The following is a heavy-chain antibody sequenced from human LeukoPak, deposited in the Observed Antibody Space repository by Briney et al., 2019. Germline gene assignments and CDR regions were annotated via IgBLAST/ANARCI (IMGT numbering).Heavy chain of an antibody. CDR3: AHRPDSSGWYWGDAFDI. D-gene: IGHD6-19*01. Sequence: SGPTLVKPTQTLTLTCSLSGFSLSTPGVGVGWIRQPPGKALEWLAVISWDDDKNYSPSLKRRLTITKDTSKNQVVLTMNNMVPVDTATYYCAHRPDSSGWYWGDAFDIWGQGTMVTVSS. J-gene: IGHJ3*02. CDR2: ISWDDDK. V-gene: IGHV2-5*02. CDR1: GFSLSTPGVG.